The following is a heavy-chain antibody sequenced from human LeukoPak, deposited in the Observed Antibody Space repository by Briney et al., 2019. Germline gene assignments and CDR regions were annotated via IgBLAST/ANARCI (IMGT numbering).Heavy chain of an antibody. J-gene: IGHJ4*02. CDR1: GFTFSSNA. V-gene: IGHV3-53*01. CDR2: IYSGGST. Sequence: GRSLRLSCAASGFTFSSNAMHWVRQAPGKGLEWVSVIYSGGSTYYADSVKGRFTISRDNSKNTLYLQMNSLRAEDTAVYYCARPFDYWGQGTLVTVSS. CDR3: ARPFDY.